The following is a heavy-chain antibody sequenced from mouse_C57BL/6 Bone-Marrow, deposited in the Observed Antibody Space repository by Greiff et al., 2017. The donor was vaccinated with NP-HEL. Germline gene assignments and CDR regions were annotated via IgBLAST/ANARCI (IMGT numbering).Heavy chain of an antibody. J-gene: IGHJ1*03. D-gene: IGHD2-10*02. CDR1: GYTFTDYY. Sequence: EVKLEESGPELVKPGASVKISCKASGYTFTDYYMNWVKQRHGKSLEWIGDINPNNGGTSYNQKFKGKATLTVDKSSSTAYMELRSLTSEDSAVYYCARGPYGTWYFDVWGTGTTVTVSS. CDR2: INPNNGGT. V-gene: IGHV1-26*01. CDR3: ARGPYGTWYFDV.